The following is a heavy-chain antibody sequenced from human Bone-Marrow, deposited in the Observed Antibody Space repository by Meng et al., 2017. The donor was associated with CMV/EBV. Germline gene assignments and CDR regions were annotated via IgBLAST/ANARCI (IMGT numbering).Heavy chain of an antibody. J-gene: IGHJ5*02. Sequence: GGSLRLSCAASGFTFSSYSMNWVRQAPGKGLEWVSSISSSSSYIYYADSVKGRFTISRDNAKNSLYLQMNSLRAEDTAVYYCARVREQWQDNWFDPWGQGTLVTVSS. CDR1: GFTFSSYS. CDR3: ARVREQWQDNWFDP. CDR2: ISSSSSYI. D-gene: IGHD6-19*01. V-gene: IGHV3-21*01.